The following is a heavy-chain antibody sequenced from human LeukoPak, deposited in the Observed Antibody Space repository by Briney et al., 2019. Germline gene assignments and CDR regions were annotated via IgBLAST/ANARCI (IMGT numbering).Heavy chain of an antibody. J-gene: IGHJ4*02. CDR3: ARDPIAAAGNFDY. CDR1: GGTFSSYA. Sequence: PVKVSCKASGGTFSSYAISWVRQAPGQGLEWMGRIIPIFGTANYAQKFQGRVTITTDESTSTAYMELSSLRSEDTAVYYCARDPIAAAGNFDYWGQGTLVTVSS. V-gene: IGHV1-69*05. D-gene: IGHD6-13*01. CDR2: IIPIFGTA.